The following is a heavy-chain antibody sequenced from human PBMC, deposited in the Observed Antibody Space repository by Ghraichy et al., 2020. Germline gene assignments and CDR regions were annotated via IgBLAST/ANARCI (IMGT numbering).Heavy chain of an antibody. V-gene: IGHV4-59*08. D-gene: IGHD3-22*01. CDR3: ARAHRGGHYYDSSGYGQTADAFDI. CDR1: GGSISSYY. CDR2: IYYSGST. Sequence: SETLSLTCTVSGGSISSYYWSWIRQPPGKGLEWIGYIYYSGSTNYNPSLKSRVTISVDTSKNQFSLKLSSVTAADTAVYYCARAHRGGHYYDSSGYGQTADAFDIWGQGTMVTVSS. J-gene: IGHJ3*02.